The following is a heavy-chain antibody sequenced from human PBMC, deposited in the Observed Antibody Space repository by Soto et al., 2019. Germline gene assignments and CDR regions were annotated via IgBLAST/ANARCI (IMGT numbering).Heavy chain of an antibody. D-gene: IGHD6-19*01. J-gene: IGHJ6*02. CDR3: ARFLAAVAGASHYGMDV. Sequence: ASVKVSCKASGYTFTSYGISWVRQAPGQGLEWMGWISAYNGNTNYAQKLQGRVTMTTDTSTSTAYMELRSLRSDDTAVHYCARFLAAVAGASHYGMDVWGQGTTVTVSS. CDR2: ISAYNGNT. V-gene: IGHV1-18*01. CDR1: GYTFTSYG.